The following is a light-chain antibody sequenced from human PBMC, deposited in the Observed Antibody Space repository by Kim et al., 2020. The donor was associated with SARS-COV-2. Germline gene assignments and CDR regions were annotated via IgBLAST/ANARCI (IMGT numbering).Light chain of an antibody. V-gene: IGKV4-1*01. Sequence: ATNNGKSSLSLLYSSKNKNFLAWYQHKPGQPPKLLFSWASTRESAVSDRFSGSGSGTDFTLTISSLQAEDVAVYYCQQYYDAPTTFGQGTKVDIK. J-gene: IGKJ1*01. CDR1: LSLLYSSKNKNF. CDR3: QQYYDAPTT. CDR2: WAS.